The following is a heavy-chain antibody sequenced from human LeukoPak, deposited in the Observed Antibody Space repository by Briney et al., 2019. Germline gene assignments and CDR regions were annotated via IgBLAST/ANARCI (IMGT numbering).Heavy chain of an antibody. CDR2: IWYDGSNK. D-gene: IGHD2-15*01. V-gene: IGHV3-33*01. Sequence: GGSLRLSCAASGFTFSSYGMHWVRQARGKGLEWVADIWYDGSNKYYADSVKGRFTISRDNSKNTLYLQMNSLRAEDTAVYYCARSSTLGYCSGGSCRTDAFDIWGQGTMVTVSS. CDR3: ARSSTLGYCSGGSCRTDAFDI. CDR1: GFTFSSYG. J-gene: IGHJ3*02.